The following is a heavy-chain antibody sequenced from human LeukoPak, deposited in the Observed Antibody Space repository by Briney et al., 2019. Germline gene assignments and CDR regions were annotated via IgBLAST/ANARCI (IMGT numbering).Heavy chain of an antibody. V-gene: IGHV3-64D*06. Sequence: PGGSLRLSCSASGLTFSSYAMHWVRQAPGKGLEYVSAITSNGGSTYYADSVKGGFTISRDNSKNTLYLQMSSLRVEDTALYYCVKPLGSSGYGYYFDYWGQGTLVTVSS. CDR1: GLTFSSYA. CDR3: VKPLGSSGYGYYFDY. CDR2: ITSNGGST. J-gene: IGHJ4*02. D-gene: IGHD5-12*01.